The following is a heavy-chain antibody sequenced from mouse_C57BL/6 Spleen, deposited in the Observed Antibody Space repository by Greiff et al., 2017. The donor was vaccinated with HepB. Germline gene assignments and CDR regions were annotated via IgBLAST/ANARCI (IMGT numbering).Heavy chain of an antibody. V-gene: IGHV5-12*01. CDR3: ARVYGYFDV. J-gene: IGHJ1*03. CDR2: ISNGGGST. CDR1: GFTFSDYY. Sequence: EVKLQESGGGLVQPGGSLKLSCAASGFTFSDYYMYWVRQTPEKRLEWVAYISNGGGSTYYPDTVKGRFTISRDNAKNTLYLQMSRLKSEDTAMYYCARVYGYFDVWGTGTTVTVSS.